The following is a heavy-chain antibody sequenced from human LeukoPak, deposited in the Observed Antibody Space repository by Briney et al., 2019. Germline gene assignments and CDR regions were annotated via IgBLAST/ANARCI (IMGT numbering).Heavy chain of an antibody. D-gene: IGHD6-13*01. CDR1: GFTFSSHF. CDR3: ARDRYSRWSHDALDL. Sequence: GGSLRLSCAASGFTFSSHFMNWVRQAPGKGLWCGSCISSSGSCVLYADSLKGRFAISRDNAKNSLYLQMNSLRPEDTAVYYCARDRYSRWSHDALDLWGQGTMVTVSS. J-gene: IGHJ3*01. CDR2: ISSSGSCV. V-gene: IGHV3-21*01.